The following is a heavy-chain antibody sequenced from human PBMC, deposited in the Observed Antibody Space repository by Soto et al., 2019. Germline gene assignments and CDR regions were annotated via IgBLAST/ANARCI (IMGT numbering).Heavy chain of an antibody. CDR1: GFTFSSYG. J-gene: IGHJ4*02. V-gene: IGHV3-30*18. CDR3: AKVHYYDSIRPFDY. Sequence: GGSLRLSCAASGFTFSSYGMHWVRQAPGKGLEWVAVISYDGSNKYYADSVKGRFTISRDNSKNTLYLQMNSLRAEDTAVYYCAKVHYYDSIRPFDYWGQGTLVTVSS. CDR2: ISYDGSNK. D-gene: IGHD3-22*01.